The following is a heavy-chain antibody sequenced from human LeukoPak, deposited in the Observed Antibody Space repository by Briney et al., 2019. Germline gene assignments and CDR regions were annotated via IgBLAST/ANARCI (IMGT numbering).Heavy chain of an antibody. J-gene: IGHJ4*02. CDR2: INDSGST. V-gene: IGHV4-34*01. Sequence: KPSETLSLTCAVYGGSFSGYYWSWIRQPPGKGLEWIGEINDSGSTNYNPSLKSRVTISVDTSKNQFSLKLSSVTAADTAVYYCARILTGDNYFDYWGQGTLVTVSS. D-gene: IGHD7-27*01. CDR3: ARILTGDNYFDY. CDR1: GGSFSGYY.